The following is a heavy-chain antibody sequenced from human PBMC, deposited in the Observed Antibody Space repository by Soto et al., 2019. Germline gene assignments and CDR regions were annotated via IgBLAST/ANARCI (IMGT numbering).Heavy chain of an antibody. CDR1: GYTFTSYA. J-gene: IGHJ4*02. CDR2: INAGNGNT. Sequence: ASVKVSCKASGYTFTSYAMHWVRQAPGQRLEWMGWINAGNGNTKYSQKFQGRVTISADKSVSTAYLQWSSLKASDSAMYYCARHDGRGWPFDHWGLGTLVTVSS. D-gene: IGHD6-19*01. CDR3: ARHDGRGWPFDH. V-gene: IGHV1-3*01.